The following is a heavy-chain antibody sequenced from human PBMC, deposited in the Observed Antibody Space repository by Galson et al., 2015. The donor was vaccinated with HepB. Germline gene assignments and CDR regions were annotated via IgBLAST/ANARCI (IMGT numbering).Heavy chain of an antibody. Sequence: ETLSLTCAVHGGSFSGYYWSWIRQPPGKGLEWIGEINHNGNTKYNPSLESRVTVSLDTSRNQFSLKLTSVTAADTAVYYCAATDSWFYYFDYWGQGSLVTVSS. CDR3: AATDSWFYYFDY. J-gene: IGHJ4*02. CDR2: INHNGNT. V-gene: IGHV4-34*01. CDR1: GGSFSGYY. D-gene: IGHD6-13*01.